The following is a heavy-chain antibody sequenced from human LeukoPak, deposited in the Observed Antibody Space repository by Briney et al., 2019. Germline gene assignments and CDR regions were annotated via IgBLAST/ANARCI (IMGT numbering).Heavy chain of an antibody. D-gene: IGHD3-10*01. V-gene: IGHV4-34*01. CDR1: GGSFSGYY. J-gene: IGHJ6*03. CDR3: ARGSGRLKYYYYYYMDV. Sequence: PSETLSLTCAVYGGSFSGYYWSWIRQPPGKGLEWIGEINHSGSTNYNPPLKSRVTISVDTSKNQFSLKLSSVTAADTAVYYCARGSGRLKYYYYYYMDVWGKGTTVTVSS. CDR2: INHSGST.